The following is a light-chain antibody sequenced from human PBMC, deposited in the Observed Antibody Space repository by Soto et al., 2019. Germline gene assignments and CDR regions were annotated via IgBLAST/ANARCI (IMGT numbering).Light chain of an antibody. CDR1: QSLLHGDGYNC. CDR3: MQVLQLTVT. V-gene: IGKV2-28*01. J-gene: IGKJ5*01. Sequence: DIVWTQSPVSLPVTPGEPVSISCRSSQSLLHGDGYNCLDWYLQKQGQSPQVXXYWGSNRASGVPDRFSGSASGKDGTMKISRVEKEDGGVYYCMQVLQLTVTFGQGTRLEIK. CDR2: WGS.